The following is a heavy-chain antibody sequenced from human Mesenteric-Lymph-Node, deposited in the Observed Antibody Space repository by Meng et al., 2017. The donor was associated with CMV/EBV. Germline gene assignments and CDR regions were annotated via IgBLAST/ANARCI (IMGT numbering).Heavy chain of an antibody. CDR1: GFTFSDYY. Sequence: GESLKISCAASGFTFSDYYMSWIRQAPGKGLEWVSYISSSGSTIYYADSVKGRFTISRDNAKNSLYLQMNSLRAEDTAVYYCARDSSGWYENWFDPWGQGTLVTSPQ. D-gene: IGHD6-19*01. CDR3: ARDSSGWYENWFDP. V-gene: IGHV3-11*01. CDR2: ISSSGSTI. J-gene: IGHJ5*02.